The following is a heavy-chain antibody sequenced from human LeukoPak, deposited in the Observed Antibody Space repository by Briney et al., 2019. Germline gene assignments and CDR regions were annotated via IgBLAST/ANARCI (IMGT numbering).Heavy chain of an antibody. J-gene: IGHJ1*01. D-gene: IGHD3-22*01. CDR1: GGSISSGDYY. CDR2: IYYSGST. V-gene: IGHV4-30-4*08. Sequence: SETLSLTCTVSGGSISSGDYYWSWIRQPPGKGLEWIGSIYYSGSTYYNPSLKSRVTISVDTSKNQFSLKLSSVTAADTAVYYCARVLSYSSGYSSVEYFQHWGQGTLVTVSS. CDR3: ARVLSYSSGYSSVEYFQH.